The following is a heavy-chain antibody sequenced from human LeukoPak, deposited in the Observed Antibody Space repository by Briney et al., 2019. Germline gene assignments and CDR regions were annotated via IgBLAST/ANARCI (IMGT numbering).Heavy chain of an antibody. V-gene: IGHV4-34*01. CDR1: GGSFSGYY. CDR3: ARGPAEYSSSSVWFDP. D-gene: IGHD6-6*01. Sequence: PETLSLTCAVYGGSFSGYYWSWIRQPPGKGLEWIGEINHSGSTNYNPSLKSRVTISVDTSKNQFSLKLSSVTAADTAVYYCARGPAEYSSSSVWFDPWGQGTLVTVSS. J-gene: IGHJ5*02. CDR2: INHSGST.